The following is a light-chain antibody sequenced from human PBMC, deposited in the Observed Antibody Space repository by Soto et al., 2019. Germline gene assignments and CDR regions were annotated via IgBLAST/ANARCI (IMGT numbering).Light chain of an antibody. CDR3: QQYNNWPIT. Sequence: EIVMTQSPATLSVSPLESATLSCMASQTISSNLAWYQQKPGQAPRLLIYGASTRATGIPARFSGSGSGTEFPLTISSLQSEDFAVYYCQQYNNWPITFGQGTRLEI. CDR1: QTISSN. CDR2: GAS. J-gene: IGKJ5*01. V-gene: IGKV3-15*01.